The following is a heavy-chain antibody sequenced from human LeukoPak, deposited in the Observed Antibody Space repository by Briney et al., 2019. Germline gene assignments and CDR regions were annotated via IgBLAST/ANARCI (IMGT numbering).Heavy chain of an antibody. Sequence: QSGTSLRLSCTASGFIFSNYAVHWVRQAPGKGLEWVTVISRYGDNTFYADSVRGRFTVSRDNSKNTLYLQMNSLRAEDTAVYYCAKSPGRIAAALWYFDYWGQGTLVTVSS. J-gene: IGHJ4*02. CDR2: ISRYGDNT. CDR1: GFIFSNYA. D-gene: IGHD6-13*01. CDR3: AKSPGRIAAALWYFDY. V-gene: IGHV3-30-3*01.